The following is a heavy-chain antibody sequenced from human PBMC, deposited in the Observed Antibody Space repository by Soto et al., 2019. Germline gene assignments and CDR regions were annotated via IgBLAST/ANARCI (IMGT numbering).Heavy chain of an antibody. CDR3: ARSGDKGYYYDSSGDAFDI. J-gene: IGHJ3*02. V-gene: IGHV1-2*04. Sequence: ASVKVSCKASGYTFTGYYMHWVRQAPGQGLEWMGWINPNSGGTNYAQKFQGWVTMTRDTSISTAYMELSRLRSDDTAMYYCARSGDKGYYYDSSGDAFDIWGQGTMVTVSS. D-gene: IGHD3-22*01. CDR1: GYTFTGYY. CDR2: INPNSGGT.